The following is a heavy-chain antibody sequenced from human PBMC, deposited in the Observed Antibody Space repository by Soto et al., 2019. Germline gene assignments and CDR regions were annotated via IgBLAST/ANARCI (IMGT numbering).Heavy chain of an antibody. J-gene: IGHJ3*02. CDR1: GFTFSNAW. Sequence: EVQLVESGGGLVKPGGSLRLSCAASGFTFSNAWMSWVRQAPGKGLEWVGRIKSKTDGGTTDYAAPVKGRITISRDHSKNTLYLQMTSLKTEDTAVYYCTTDGSMEQCLAHAPFDIWGQGTMVNVSS. CDR2: IKSKTDGGTT. D-gene: IGHD6-19*01. CDR3: TTDGSMEQCLAHAPFDI. V-gene: IGHV3-15*01.